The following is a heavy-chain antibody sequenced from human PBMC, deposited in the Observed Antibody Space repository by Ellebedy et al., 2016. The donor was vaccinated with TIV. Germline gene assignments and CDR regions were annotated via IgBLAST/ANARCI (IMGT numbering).Heavy chain of an antibody. J-gene: IGHJ4*02. CDR1: GYTFTSYG. CDR3: ARDGYSSSSFDY. V-gene: IGHV1-18*01. D-gene: IGHD6-6*01. Sequence: ASVKVSXXASGYTFTSYGISWVRQAPGQGLEWMGWISAYNGNTNYAQKLQGRVTMTTDTSTSTVYMELRSLRSDDTAVYYCARDGYSSSSFDYWGQGTLVTVSS. CDR2: ISAYNGNT.